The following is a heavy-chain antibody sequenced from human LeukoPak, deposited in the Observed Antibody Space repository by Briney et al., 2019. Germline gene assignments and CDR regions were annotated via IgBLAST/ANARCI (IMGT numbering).Heavy chain of an antibody. Sequence: PSETLSLTCIVSGGSISIYYWNWIRQPPGKGLEWIGYIYNSGSTNYNPSLKRRVTISADTSRNQFSLKLTSVTAADTAVYYCARDRELGSWGQGILVTVSS. J-gene: IGHJ5*02. V-gene: IGHV4-59*01. CDR1: GGSISIYY. D-gene: IGHD3-16*01. CDR3: ARDRELGS. CDR2: IYNSGST.